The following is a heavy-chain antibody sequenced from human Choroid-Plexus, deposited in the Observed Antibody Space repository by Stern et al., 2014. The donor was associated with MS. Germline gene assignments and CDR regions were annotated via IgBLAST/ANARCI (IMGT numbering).Heavy chain of an antibody. Sequence: DQLVESGGGVVQPGRPLRLSCVASGFTLGSCAMHWVRKAPGKGLEWVAGVSYDGSNKYYSDSVKGRFTISRDNSQNTLYMQMSSLRPEDTAVYYCAKDRQYLTYFFDHWGQGSLVTVSS. D-gene: IGHD2/OR15-2a*01. CDR3: AKDRQYLTYFFDH. CDR2: VSYDGSNK. V-gene: IGHV3-30*18. J-gene: IGHJ5*02. CDR1: GFTLGSCA.